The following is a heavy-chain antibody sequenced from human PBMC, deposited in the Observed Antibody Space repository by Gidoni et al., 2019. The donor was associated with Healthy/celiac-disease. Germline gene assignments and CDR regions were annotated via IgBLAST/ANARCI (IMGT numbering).Heavy chain of an antibody. Sequence: EVQLVESGGGLVQPGGSLRLSCSASGFTFSSYAMHWVRQAPGKGLEYVSAISSNGGSTYYADSVKCRFTISRDNSKNTLYLQMSSLRAEDTAVYYCVKDPDPGGWSRAFDIWGQGTIVTVSS. CDR1: GFTFSSYA. D-gene: IGHD6-19*01. CDR2: ISSNGGST. CDR3: VKDPDPGGWSRAFDI. V-gene: IGHV3-64D*06. J-gene: IGHJ3*02.